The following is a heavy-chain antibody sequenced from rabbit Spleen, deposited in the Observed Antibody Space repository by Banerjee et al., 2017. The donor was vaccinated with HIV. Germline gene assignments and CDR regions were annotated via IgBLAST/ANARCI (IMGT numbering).Heavy chain of an antibody. CDR1: GVSLNDKDV. D-gene: IGHD8-1*01. CDR3: ARDGAGGSYFAL. V-gene: IGHV1S45*01. Sequence: EQLEESGGGLVKPEGSLTLTCKASGVSLNDKDVMCWVRQAPGKGLEWIACINIVTGKSVYASWVNGRFSISRENAQNTVFLQMTSLTAADTATYFCARDGAGGSYFALWGQGTLVTVS. CDR2: INIVTGKS. J-gene: IGHJ3*01.